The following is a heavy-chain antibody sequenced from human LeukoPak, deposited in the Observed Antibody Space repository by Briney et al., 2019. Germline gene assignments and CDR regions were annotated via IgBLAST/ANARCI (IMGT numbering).Heavy chain of an antibody. D-gene: IGHD2-15*01. J-gene: IGHJ6*02. CDR2: ISAYNGNT. V-gene: IGHV1-18*01. CDR1: GYIFTTYG. Sequence: EASVKVSCKVSGYIFTTYGISWVRQAPGQGLEWMGWISAYNGNTNYSQNLQGRVTMTTDTSTNTAYMELRSLRSDDTAVYYCARDLGYYCSGGSCYPYYYYGMDVWGQGTTVTVSS. CDR3: ARDLGYYCSGGSCYPYYYYGMDV.